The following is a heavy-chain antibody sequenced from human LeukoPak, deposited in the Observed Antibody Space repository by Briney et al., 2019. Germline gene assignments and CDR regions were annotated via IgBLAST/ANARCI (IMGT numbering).Heavy chain of an antibody. CDR3: ARLDFGDYVSDS. CDR1: GASINSDSYS. Sequence: SETLSLTCTVSGASINSDSYSWGWIRQSPGEGLVFIGSIYYSGSTYYNPSLESRVIISQDPSKNQFSLKLSSVTAADTAVYYCARLDFGDYVSDSWGQGTLVTVSS. D-gene: IGHD4-17*01. CDR2: IYYSGST. V-gene: IGHV4-39*01. J-gene: IGHJ4*02.